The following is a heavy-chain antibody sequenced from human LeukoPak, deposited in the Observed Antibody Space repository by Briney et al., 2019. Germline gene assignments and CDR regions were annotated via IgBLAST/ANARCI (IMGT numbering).Heavy chain of an antibody. Sequence: PSETLSLTCTVSGYSISSGYYWGWIRQPPGQGLEWIGSIYHSGSTYYNPSLKSRVTISVDTSKNQFSLKLSSVTAADTAVYYCARAIAVAGKGEFDYWGQGTLVTVSS. CDR3: ARAIAVAGKGEFDY. D-gene: IGHD6-19*01. V-gene: IGHV4-38-2*02. CDR1: GYSISSGYY. J-gene: IGHJ4*02. CDR2: IYHSGST.